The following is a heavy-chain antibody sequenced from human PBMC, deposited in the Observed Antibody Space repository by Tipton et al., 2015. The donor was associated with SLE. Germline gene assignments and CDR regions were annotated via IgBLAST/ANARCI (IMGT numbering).Heavy chain of an antibody. J-gene: IGHJ3*02. CDR1: GFIFDDYG. Sequence: SLRLSCAASGFIFDDYGMSWVRQVPGKGPEWVSGINWNGGSTSYADSVKGRFTISRDNAKNSLYLQMNSLRAEDTALYHCAKKMTTATTSSFDMWGQGTMVTVSS. CDR2: INWNGGST. V-gene: IGHV3-20*01. D-gene: IGHD4-17*01. CDR3: AKKMTTATTSSFDM.